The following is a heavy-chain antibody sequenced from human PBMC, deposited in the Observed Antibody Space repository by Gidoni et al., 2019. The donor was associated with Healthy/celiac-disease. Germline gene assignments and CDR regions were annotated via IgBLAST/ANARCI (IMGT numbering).Heavy chain of an antibody. D-gene: IGHD1-1*01. CDR2: ISSSSSYI. J-gene: IGHJ4*02. Sequence: EVQLVESGGGLVKPGGSLRLSCAASGFTFSSYSMNWVRQAPGKGLEWVSSISSSSSYIYYADSVKGRFTISRDNAKNSLYLQMNSLRAEDTAVYYCARVVYNWNAPAFDYWGQGTLVTVSS. CDR1: GFTFSSYS. V-gene: IGHV3-21*01. CDR3: ARVVYNWNAPAFDY.